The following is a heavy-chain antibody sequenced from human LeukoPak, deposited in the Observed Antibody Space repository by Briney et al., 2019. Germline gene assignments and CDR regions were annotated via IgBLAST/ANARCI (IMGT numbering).Heavy chain of an antibody. CDR1: GGSISSHY. Sequence: PSETLSLTCTVSGGSISSHYWSWIRQPPGKGLEWIGYIYYSGSTNYNPSLESRVTISVDTSKNQFSLKLSSVTAADTAVYYCARRGSGSYYGSDAFDIWGQGTMVTVSS. J-gene: IGHJ3*02. V-gene: IGHV4-59*11. CDR3: ARRGSGSYYGSDAFDI. CDR2: IYYSGST. D-gene: IGHD1-26*01.